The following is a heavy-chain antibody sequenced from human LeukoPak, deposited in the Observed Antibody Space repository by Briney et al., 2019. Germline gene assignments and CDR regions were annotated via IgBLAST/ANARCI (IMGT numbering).Heavy chain of an antibody. Sequence: SETLSLTCAVYGGSFGAYYWSWIRQPPGKGLEWIGEINHSGSTNYNPSLKSRVTISVDTSKNQFSLKLSSVTAADTAVYFCARQLRGEAVAGHLQPFDYWGQGTLVTVSS. J-gene: IGHJ4*02. V-gene: IGHV4-34*01. D-gene: IGHD6-19*01. CDR2: INHSGST. CDR1: GGSFGAYY. CDR3: ARQLRGEAVAGHLQPFDY.